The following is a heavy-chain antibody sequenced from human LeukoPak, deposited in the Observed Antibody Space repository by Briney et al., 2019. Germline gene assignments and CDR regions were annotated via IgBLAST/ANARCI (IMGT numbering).Heavy chain of an antibody. CDR2: IWYDGSNK. Sequence: GGSLRLSCAASGFTFSSYGMHWVRQAPGKGLEWVAVIWYDGSNKYYADSVKGRFTISRDNSKNTLYLQMNSLRAEDTAVYYCARMPMAVAGTAYLDAFDIWGQGTMVTVSS. CDR3: ARMPMAVAGTAYLDAFDI. J-gene: IGHJ3*02. V-gene: IGHV3-33*01. CDR1: GFTFSSYG. D-gene: IGHD6-19*01.